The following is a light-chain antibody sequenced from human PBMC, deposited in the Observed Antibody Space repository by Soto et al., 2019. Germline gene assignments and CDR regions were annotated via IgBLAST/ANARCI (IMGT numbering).Light chain of an antibody. Sequence: QSALTQPASVSGSPGQSITISCTGTSSDIGGHNYVSWYQQYPGTAPKLMIYEVTNRPSGISTRFSGSKSGNTASLTISGLQPEDEADYYCCSYTTTNSRVFGGGTKLTV. J-gene: IGLJ3*02. CDR1: SSDIGGHNY. V-gene: IGLV2-14*01. CDR2: EVT. CDR3: CSYTTTNSRV.